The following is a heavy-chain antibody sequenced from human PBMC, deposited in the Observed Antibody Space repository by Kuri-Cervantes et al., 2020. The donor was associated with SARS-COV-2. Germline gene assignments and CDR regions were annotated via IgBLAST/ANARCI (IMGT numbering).Heavy chain of an antibody. CDR2: IRYDGSNK. CDR3: TRGSIAGRRGIFDF. D-gene: IGHD6-6*01. V-gene: IGHV3-30*02. Sequence: GGSLRLSCAASGFTFSSYGMHWVRQAPGKGLEWVAFIRYDGSNKYYADPVKGRFTISRDNSKNTVYLQMNSLRGDDTAVYYCTRGSIAGRRGIFDFWGQGTVVTVSS. CDR1: GFTFSSYG. J-gene: IGHJ4*02.